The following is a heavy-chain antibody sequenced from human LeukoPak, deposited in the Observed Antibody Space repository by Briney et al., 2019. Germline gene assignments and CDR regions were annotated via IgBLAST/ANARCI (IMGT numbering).Heavy chain of an antibody. CDR2: INPNSGGT. CDR1: GYTFTGYY. CDR3: ARGPPYYYDSSGYPEYYFDY. Sequence: ASVKVSCTASGYTFTGYYMHWVRQAPGQGLEWMGWINPNSGGTNYAQKFQGWVTMTRDTSISTAYMELSRLRSDDTAVYYCARGPPYYYDSSGYPEYYFDYWGQGTLVTVSS. D-gene: IGHD3-22*01. V-gene: IGHV1-2*04. J-gene: IGHJ4*02.